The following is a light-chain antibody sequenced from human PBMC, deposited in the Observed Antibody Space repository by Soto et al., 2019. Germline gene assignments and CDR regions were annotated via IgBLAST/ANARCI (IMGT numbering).Light chain of an antibody. V-gene: IGLV1-47*01. CDR2: RNN. CDR3: AAWDDSLSGQE. Sequence: QSALTQPPSASGTPGQRVTISCSGSSSNIGSNYVYWYQHLPGTAPKVLIYRNNQRPSGVPDRFSGSKSGTSASLAISGLRSEDEADYYCAAWDDSLSGQEFGGGTKLTVL. CDR1: SSNIGSNY. J-gene: IGLJ2*01.